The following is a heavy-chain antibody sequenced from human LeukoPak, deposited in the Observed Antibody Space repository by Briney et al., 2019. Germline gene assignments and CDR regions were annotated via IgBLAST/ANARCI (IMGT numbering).Heavy chain of an antibody. J-gene: IGHJ3*02. D-gene: IGHD6-13*01. CDR2: ISSSSSYI. CDR1: EFTFSSYS. CDR3: ARDSVGMAGAFDI. Sequence: GGSLRLSCAASEFTFSSYSMNWVRQAPGKGLEWVSSISSSSSYIYYADSVKGRFTISRDNAKNSLYLQMNSLRAEDTAVYYCARDSVGMAGAFDIWGQGTMVTVSS. V-gene: IGHV3-21*01.